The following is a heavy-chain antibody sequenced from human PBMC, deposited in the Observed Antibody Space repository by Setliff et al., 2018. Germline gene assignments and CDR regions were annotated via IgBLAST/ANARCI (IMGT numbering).Heavy chain of an antibody. V-gene: IGHV3-30*02. J-gene: IGHJ5*02. D-gene: IGHD3-22*01. CDR3: ARGEKYYYESSGYSLDA. Sequence: GGSLRLSCEASGFDFGTYGMHWARQAPDRGLEWVAFIRYGSYQQTYADSVRGRFTISRDDSRNTVLLQMNNLRTDDTAVYYCARGEKYYYESSGYSLDAWGLGTLVTVSS. CDR2: IRYGSYQQ. CDR1: GFDFGTYG.